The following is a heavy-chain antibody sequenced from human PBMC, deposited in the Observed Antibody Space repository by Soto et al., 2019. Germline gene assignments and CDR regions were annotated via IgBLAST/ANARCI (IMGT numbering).Heavy chain of an antibody. V-gene: IGHV4-30-2*01. CDR2: IXPXGXX. CDR1: GGSLSGATYS. J-gene: IGHJ4*02. Sequence: PSETLSLTCGVSGGSLSGATYSWNWIRQPPXKGLXXXGXIXPXGXXXXNPSLKSRVTISIDVSKNQFSLSLRSLTAADTAVYYCARSREFDYWSQGTLVTVSS. CDR3: ARSREFDY.